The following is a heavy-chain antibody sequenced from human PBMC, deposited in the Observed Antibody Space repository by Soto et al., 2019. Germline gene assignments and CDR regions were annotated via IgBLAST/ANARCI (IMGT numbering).Heavy chain of an antibody. CDR1: GLTFNDYY. Sequence: NPGGSLRLSCAASGLTFNDYYMSWVRQTPGKGLEWVCYISGSSDNTKYADSVKGRLTISRDNAKNSLSLQMNSLRVEDTAVYYCARGSPVRAMNVWGQGTTVTVSS. D-gene: IGHD3-10*01. CDR3: ARGSPVRAMNV. V-gene: IGHV3-11*06. CDR2: ISGSSDNT. J-gene: IGHJ6*02.